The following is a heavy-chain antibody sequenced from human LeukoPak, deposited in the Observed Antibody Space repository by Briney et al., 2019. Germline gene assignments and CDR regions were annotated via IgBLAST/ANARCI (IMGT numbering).Heavy chain of an antibody. CDR1: GFMFEDYG. V-gene: IGHV3-9*01. CDR2: ISWNSGTI. D-gene: IGHD6-19*01. CDR3: AKDNRRHYTSGPNPDSLH. Sequence: GGSLRLSCVGSGFMFEDYGMHWVRQPPGKGLEWVSGISWNSGTIDYADSVRGRFTISRDNAKNSLYLQMDSLRVEDTAFYYCAKDNRRHYTSGPNPDSLHWGQGALVTVSS. J-gene: IGHJ4*02.